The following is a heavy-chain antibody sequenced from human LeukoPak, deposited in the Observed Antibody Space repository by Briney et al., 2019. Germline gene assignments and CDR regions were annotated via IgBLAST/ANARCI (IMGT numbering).Heavy chain of an antibody. D-gene: IGHD2-2*02. CDR3: ARSGRVCSSTSCYIAY. CDR2: INHSGST. Sequence: SETLSLTCAVYGGSFSGYYWSWIRQPPGKGLEWIGEINHSGSTNYNPSLKSRVTISVDTSKNHFSLKLSSVTAADTAVYYCARSGRVCSSTSCYIAYWGQGTLVTVSS. CDR1: GGSFSGYY. V-gene: IGHV4-34*01. J-gene: IGHJ4*02.